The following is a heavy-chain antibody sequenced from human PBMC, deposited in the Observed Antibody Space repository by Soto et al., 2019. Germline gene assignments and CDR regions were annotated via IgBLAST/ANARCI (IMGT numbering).Heavy chain of an antibody. J-gene: IGHJ4*02. D-gene: IGHD6-13*01. CDR2: ISYDGSNK. Sequence: QVQPVESGGGVVQPGRSLRLSCAASGFTFSSYGMHWVRQAPGKGLEWVAVISYDGSNKYYADSVKGRFTISRDNSKNTLYLQMNSLRAEDTAVYYCAKVRPAPPGYSSSWLLDYWGQGTLVTVSS. CDR1: GFTFSSYG. V-gene: IGHV3-30*18. CDR3: AKVRPAPPGYSSSWLLDY.